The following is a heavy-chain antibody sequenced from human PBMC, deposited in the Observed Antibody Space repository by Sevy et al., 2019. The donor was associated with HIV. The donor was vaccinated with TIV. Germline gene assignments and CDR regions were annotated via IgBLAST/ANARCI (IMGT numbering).Heavy chain of an antibody. V-gene: IGHV3-9*01. CDR2: ITWNSDSV. CDR1: GFNFNEYA. D-gene: IGHD6-19*01. Sequence: GGSLRLSCAASGFNFNEYAMHWVRQAPGKGLKWVSGITWNSDSVVYADSVKGRFTISRDKAKNSLYLQMNSLRPEDTALYYCAKDLISVAGFYAFDMWGQWTMVTVSS. CDR3: AKDLISVAGFYAFDM. J-gene: IGHJ3*02.